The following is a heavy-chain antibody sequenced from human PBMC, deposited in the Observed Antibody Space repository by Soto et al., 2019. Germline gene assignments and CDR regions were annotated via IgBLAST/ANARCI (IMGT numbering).Heavy chain of an antibody. CDR2: IDPSDSYT. J-gene: IGHJ6*02. V-gene: IGHV5-10-1*01. CDR1: GYSFTSYW. CDR3: ARLTVRGFYYYYGMDV. Sequence: GESLKISCKGSGYSFTSYWISWVRQMPGKGLEWMGRIDPSDSYTNYSPSFQGHVTISADKSISTAYLQWSSLKASDTAMYYCARLTVRGFYYYYGMDVWGQGTTVTVSS.